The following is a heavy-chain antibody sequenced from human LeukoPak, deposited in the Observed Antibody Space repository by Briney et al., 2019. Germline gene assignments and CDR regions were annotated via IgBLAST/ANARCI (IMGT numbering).Heavy chain of an antibody. V-gene: IGHV4-59*01. CDR1: GGPISTYY. CDR3: ARGYGSGSSDYYYGMDV. D-gene: IGHD3-10*01. J-gene: IGHJ6*02. CDR2: VYYSGAS. Sequence: PSETLSLTCSISGGPISTYYWSWIRQPPGKGLEWIGYVYYSGASNYNPSLKSRLTISVDKSKNQFSLKLSSVTAADTAVYYCARGYGSGSSDYYYGMDVWGQGTMVTVSS.